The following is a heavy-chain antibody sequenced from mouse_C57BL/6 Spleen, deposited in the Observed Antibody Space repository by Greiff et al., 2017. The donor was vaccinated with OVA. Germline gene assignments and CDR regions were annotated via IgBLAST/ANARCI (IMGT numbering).Heavy chain of an antibody. J-gene: IGHJ4*01. CDR2: ISDGGSYT. CDR1: GFTFSSYA. Sequence: EVQGVESGGGLVKPGGSLKLSCAASGFTFSSYAMSWVRQTPEKRLEWVATISDGGSYTYYPDNVKGRFTISRDNAKNNLYLQMSHLKSEDTAMYYCAREDYRNYAMDYWGQGTSVTVSS. D-gene: IGHD2-14*01. V-gene: IGHV5-4*01. CDR3: AREDYRNYAMDY.